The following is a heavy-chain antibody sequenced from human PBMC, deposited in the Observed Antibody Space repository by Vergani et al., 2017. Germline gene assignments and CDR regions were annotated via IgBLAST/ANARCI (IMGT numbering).Heavy chain of an antibody. D-gene: IGHD4-23*01. CDR1: GFTFSDYY. CDR2: ISSSSSYI. Sequence: QVQLVESGGGLVKPGGSLRLSCAASGFTFSDYYMSWIRQAPGKGLEWVSYISSSSSYIYYADSVKGRFTISRDNAKNSLYLQMNSLRAEDTAVYYCARDPAPSPTVVTFLLDVWGKGTTVTVSS. J-gene: IGHJ6*04. CDR3: ARDPAPSPTVVTFLLDV. V-gene: IGHV3-11*06.